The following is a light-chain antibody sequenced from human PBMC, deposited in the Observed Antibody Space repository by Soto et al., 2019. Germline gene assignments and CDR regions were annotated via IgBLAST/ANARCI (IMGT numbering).Light chain of an antibody. J-gene: IGLJ1*01. CDR3: SSYTSISTGYV. CDR1: SSDVGGYNY. CDR2: EVS. Sequence: QSALTQPASVSGSPGQSITISCTGTSSDVGGYNYVSWYQQHPGKAPKLMIYEVSNRPSGVSNRFSGSKSGNTASLTISGLQAEDEADYYCSSYTSISTGYVFGTGTKVTVL. V-gene: IGLV2-14*01.